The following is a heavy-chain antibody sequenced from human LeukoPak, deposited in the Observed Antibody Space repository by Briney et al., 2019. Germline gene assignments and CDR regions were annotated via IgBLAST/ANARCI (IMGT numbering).Heavy chain of an antibody. Sequence: ASVKVSCKASGYTFTGYYMHWVRQASGQGLEWMGWINPNSGGTNYAQKFQGRVTMTRDTSISTAYMELSRLRSDDTAVYYCARALRDGYNCLSPWGQGTLVTVSS. CDR1: GYTFTGYY. CDR3: ARALRDGYNCLSP. D-gene: IGHD5-24*01. CDR2: INPNSGGT. V-gene: IGHV1-2*02. J-gene: IGHJ5*02.